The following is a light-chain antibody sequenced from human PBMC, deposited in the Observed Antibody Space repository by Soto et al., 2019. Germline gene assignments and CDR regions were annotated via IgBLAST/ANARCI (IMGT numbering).Light chain of an antibody. Sequence: EIILTQSPDTLSSSPGYRATLSCXXSQTVSSNYLAWCQQRPGQAPRLLIYGASTRAAGIPDRFSGSGSGTDFTLTITRLEPEDSAVYFCQQYTGPPTTFGQGTRLEIK. J-gene: IGKJ5*01. CDR3: QQYTGPPTT. CDR1: QTVSSNY. V-gene: IGKV3-20*01. CDR2: GAS.